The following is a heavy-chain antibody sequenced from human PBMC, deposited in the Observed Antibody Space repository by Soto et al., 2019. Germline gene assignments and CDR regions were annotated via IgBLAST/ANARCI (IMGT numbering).Heavy chain of an antibody. CDR2: ISRSSNHI. CDR1: GFTFSNYT. J-gene: IGHJ6*02. Sequence: EVQLVESGGGLVKPGGSLRLSCAASGFTFSNYTLNWVRQAPGKGLEWVSTISRSSNHIYYEDSEKGRFTASRDKAENSLYLQMSRLRAEDTAVYYWAQYRGRGSPVSGGMDVWGQGTTVTVSS. CDR3: AQYRGRGSPVSGGMDV. V-gene: IGHV3-21*01. D-gene: IGHD1-26*01.